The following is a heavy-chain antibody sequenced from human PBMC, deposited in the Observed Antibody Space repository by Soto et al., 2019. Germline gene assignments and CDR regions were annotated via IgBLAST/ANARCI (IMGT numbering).Heavy chain of an antibody. V-gene: IGHV3-23*01. CDR3: AKGGVRGVQMDV. Sequence: EVQLLESGGGLVQTGGSLRLSCAASGFIFSRYAMIWVRQAPGKGLEWVSAITGGGFSTYYTDSVKGRFTISRDNSKNTLYRQMNRLRAEDTAVYFWAKGGVRGVQMDVWGQGTTVTVSS. D-gene: IGHD3-10*01. CDR1: GFIFSRYA. J-gene: IGHJ6*02. CDR2: ITGGGFST.